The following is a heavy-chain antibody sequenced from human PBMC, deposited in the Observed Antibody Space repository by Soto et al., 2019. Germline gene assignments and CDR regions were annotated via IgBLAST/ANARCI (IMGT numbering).Heavy chain of an antibody. V-gene: IGHV4-39*01. CDR2: IYSIGST. CDR3: RRSSRCSTAV. Sequence: QLQLQESGPGLVKPSETLSLTCTVSGGSISSSSYWGWIRQPPGKGLEWIGSIYSIGSTYYNPSLNRRGTISVAPSQNPFSLKLSSVPAAAPAVYYCRRSSRCSTAVWGQGPTVTVSS. D-gene: IGHD6-13*01. CDR1: GGSISSSSY. J-gene: IGHJ6*02.